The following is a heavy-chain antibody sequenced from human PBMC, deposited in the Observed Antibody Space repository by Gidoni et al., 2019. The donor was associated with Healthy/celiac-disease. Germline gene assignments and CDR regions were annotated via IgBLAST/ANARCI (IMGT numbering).Heavy chain of an antibody. Sequence: EVQLLETGGGMVQPGGSLRLSRAAAGITFISNAMSWVRQDPGKGLECVSAIGGSGRITYYADSVKGRFTISRDNSKITLYLQMYSLRAEDTAVYYCAKDGHYMDTAMVNWGQGTLVTVSS. CDR3: AKDGHYMDTAMVN. CDR2: IGGSGRIT. V-gene: IGHV3-23*01. J-gene: IGHJ4*02. D-gene: IGHD5-18*01. CDR1: GITFISNA.